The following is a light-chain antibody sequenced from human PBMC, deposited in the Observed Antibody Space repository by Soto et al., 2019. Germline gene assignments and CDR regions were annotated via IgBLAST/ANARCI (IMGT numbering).Light chain of an antibody. CDR3: LQYKSYPLT. Sequence: TQMTQSPSSLSASVGDRVTITCRASQSISNYLNWYQQKPGKVPKRLIYGESSLQSGVPSRFSSSGSGTEFTLTISSLQPEDFATYYCLQYKSYPLTFGGGTKVDIK. V-gene: IGKV1-17*01. CDR2: GES. CDR1: QSISNY. J-gene: IGKJ4*01.